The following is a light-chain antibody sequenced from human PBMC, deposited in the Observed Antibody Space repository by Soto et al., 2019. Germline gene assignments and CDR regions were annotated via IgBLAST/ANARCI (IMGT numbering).Light chain of an antibody. CDR2: DAS. V-gene: IGKV1-5*01. CDR3: QQYNSYLCT. CDR1: QSISSW. J-gene: IGKJ1*01. Sequence: DIRMTQSPSTLSASVGDRVTITCRASQSISSWLAWYQQKPGKAPKLLIYDASSVESGVPSRFSGSGSGTEFTLTISSLQPYDFATSYCQQYNSYLCTFGQGTKVEIK.